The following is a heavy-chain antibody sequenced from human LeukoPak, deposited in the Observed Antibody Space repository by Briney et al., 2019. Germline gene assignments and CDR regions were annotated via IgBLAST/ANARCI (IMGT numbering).Heavy chain of an antibody. CDR2: IYPGDSDT. D-gene: IGHD3-3*01. CDR3: ARGGFWGGYYRDFDAFDI. J-gene: IGHJ3*02. Sequence: GESLKISCKGSGYSFTSYWIGWVRQMPGKGLEWMGIIYPGDSDTRYSPSFQGQVTISADKSISTAYLQWSSLKASDTAMYYCARGGFWGGYYRDFDAFDIWGQGTMVTVSS. V-gene: IGHV5-51*01. CDR1: GYSFTSYW.